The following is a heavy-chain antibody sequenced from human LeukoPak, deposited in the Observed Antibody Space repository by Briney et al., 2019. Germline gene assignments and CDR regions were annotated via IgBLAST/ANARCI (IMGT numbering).Heavy chain of an antibody. V-gene: IGHV4-39*01. CDR3: ARHPIAVAVCWFDP. D-gene: IGHD6-19*01. Sequence: PSETLSLTCTVSGGSISSSSYYWGWIRQPPGKGLGWIGSIYYSGSTYYNPSLKSRVTISVDTSKNQFSLKLSSVTAADTAVYYCARHPIAVAVCWFDPWGQGTLVTVSS. CDR2: IYYSGST. CDR1: GGSISSSSYY. J-gene: IGHJ5*02.